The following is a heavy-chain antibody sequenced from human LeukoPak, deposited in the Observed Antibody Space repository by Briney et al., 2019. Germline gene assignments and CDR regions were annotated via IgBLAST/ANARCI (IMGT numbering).Heavy chain of an antibody. V-gene: IGHV3-23*01. CDR2: ISNTDGST. Sequence: GGPLRLSCVASGSTFSNYAMSWVRQAPGKGLEWVSAISNTDGSTYYADSMKGRFTISRDNSKNTLYLQMNSLGAEDTAVYYCAKDISQGYTAGSIEQDYWGQGTLVTVSS. CDR3: AKDISQGYTAGSIEQDY. J-gene: IGHJ4*02. D-gene: IGHD5-18*01. CDR1: GSTFSNYA.